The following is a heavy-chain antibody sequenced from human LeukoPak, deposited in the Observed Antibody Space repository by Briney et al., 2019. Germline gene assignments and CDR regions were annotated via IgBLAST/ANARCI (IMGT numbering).Heavy chain of an antibody. V-gene: IGHV1-69*01. J-gene: IGHJ4*02. D-gene: IGHD1-26*01. CDR3: ASVGELPPDGDLDY. CDR2: IIPIFGTA. Sequence: SVKVTCKASGGTFSSYAISWVRQAPGQGLEWMGGIIPIFGTASYAQKFQGRVTITADESTSTAYMELSSLRSEDTAVYYCASVGELPPDGDLDYWGQGTLVTVSS. CDR1: GGTFSSYA.